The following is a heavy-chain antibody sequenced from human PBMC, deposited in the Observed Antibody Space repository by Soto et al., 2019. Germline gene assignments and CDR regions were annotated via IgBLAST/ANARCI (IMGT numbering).Heavy chain of an antibody. V-gene: IGHV3-30-3*01. CDR1: GFTFSSYA. J-gene: IGHJ4*02. CDR2: ISYDGSNK. CDR3: VRHDY. Sequence: QVQLVESGGGVVQPGRSLRLSCAASGFTFSSYAMHWVRQAPGKGLEWVAVISYDGSNKYYADSVKGRFTISRDNSKNTLYLQMNSLRAEDTAVYYCVRHDYWGQGTLVTVSS.